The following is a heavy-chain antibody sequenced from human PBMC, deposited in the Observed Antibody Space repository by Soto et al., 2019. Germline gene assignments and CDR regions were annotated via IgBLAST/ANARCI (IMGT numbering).Heavy chain of an antibody. CDR1: GASISGFY. Sequence: QVQLQESGPGLVKPSETLSLTCTVSGASISGFYWSWIRKSAGKGWEWIGRIYATGTTDYNPSLKSRVMMSVDTSKKQFSLKLRSVTAADTAVYYCVRDGTKTLRDWFDPWGQGISVTVSS. D-gene: IGHD1-1*01. CDR3: VRDGTKTLRDWFDP. CDR2: IYATGTT. V-gene: IGHV4-4*07. J-gene: IGHJ5*02.